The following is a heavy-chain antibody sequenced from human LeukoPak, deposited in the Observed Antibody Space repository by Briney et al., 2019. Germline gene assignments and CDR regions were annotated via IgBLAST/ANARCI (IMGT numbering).Heavy chain of an antibody. J-gene: IGHJ4*02. CDR1: GDSIGSYY. CDR2: IYYSGST. CDR3: ARHLGEVYYFDY. D-gene: IGHD3-16*01. Sequence: SETLSLTCTVSGDSIGSYYWSWIRQPPGKGLEWIGFIYYSGSTNHNPSLRSRVSISVDTSKNQFSLKLSSVTAADTAVYYCARHLGEVYYFDYWGQGTLVTVSS. V-gene: IGHV4-59*08.